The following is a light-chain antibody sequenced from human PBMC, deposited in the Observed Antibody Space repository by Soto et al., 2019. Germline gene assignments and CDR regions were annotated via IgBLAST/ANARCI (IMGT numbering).Light chain of an antibody. CDR3: QQRSEWPIT. J-gene: IGKJ5*01. CDR2: DAS. V-gene: IGKV3-11*01. Sequence: EVRLTQTPDALSLSPGKRATLPSRASQSGTTSLAWYQQNVGQAPRLLIYDASNRATGIPARFSGSGSGTDFILTISMLEPEDFAVYYCQQRSEWPITFGQGTRLE. CDR1: QSGTTS.